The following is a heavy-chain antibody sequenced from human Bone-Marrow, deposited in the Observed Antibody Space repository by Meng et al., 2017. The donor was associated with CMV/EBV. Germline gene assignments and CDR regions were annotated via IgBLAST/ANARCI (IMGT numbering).Heavy chain of an antibody. CDR1: VG. CDR2: IYLNDDK. CDR3: AHTPPLNCSSTSCYLGRGGWFDP. J-gene: IGHJ5*02. D-gene: IGHD2-2*01. Sequence: VGVGWIRQPTRKALEWLALIYLNDDKRYSPSLKSKLTITKDTSKNQVVLKMTNKDPVDTATYYCAHTPPLNCSSTSCYLGRGGWFDPWGQGTLVTVSS. V-gene: IGHV2-5*01.